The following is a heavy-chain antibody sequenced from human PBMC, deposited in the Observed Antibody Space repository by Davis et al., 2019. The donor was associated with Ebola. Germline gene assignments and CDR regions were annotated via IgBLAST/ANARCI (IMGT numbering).Heavy chain of an antibody. J-gene: IGHJ4*02. CDR2: MFNGGST. D-gene: IGHD3/OR15-3a*01. V-gene: IGHV4-59*01. CDR1: AASITNYY. Sequence: MPSETLSSTCTALAASITNYYWTWTPPPPGKRLEWIGYMFNGGSTNYNPSPKSRVTRSLDTSKNQFSLMLTSVTAADSAVYYCARGTGLVSDYWGQGTLVTVSS. CDR3: ARGTGLVSDY.